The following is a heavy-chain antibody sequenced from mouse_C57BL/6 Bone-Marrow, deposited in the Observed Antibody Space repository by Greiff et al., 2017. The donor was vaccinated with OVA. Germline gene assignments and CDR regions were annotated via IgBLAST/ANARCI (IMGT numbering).Heavy chain of an antibody. CDR1: GFTFSSYG. Sequence: DVKLLESGGDLVKPGGSLKLSCAASGFTFSSYGMSWVRQTPDKRLEWVATISSGGSYTYYPDSVKGRFTISRDNAKNTLYLQMSSLKSEDTAMYYCARPITTVVEPYYFDYWGQGTTLTVSS. D-gene: IGHD1-1*01. V-gene: IGHV5-6*02. CDR3: ARPITTVVEPYYFDY. CDR2: ISSGGSYT. J-gene: IGHJ2*01.